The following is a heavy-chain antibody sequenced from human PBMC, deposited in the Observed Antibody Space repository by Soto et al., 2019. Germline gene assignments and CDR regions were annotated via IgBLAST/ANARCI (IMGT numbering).Heavy chain of an antibody. Sequence: GGSLRLSCAASGFTFSSYAMSWVRQAPGKGLEWVSAISGSGGSTYYADSVKGRFTISRDNSKNTLYLQMNSLRAEDTAVYYCAKGGVIEYFDWLLMSQHYYYYMDVWGKGTTVNVSS. V-gene: IGHV3-23*01. CDR1: GFTFSSYA. CDR3: AKGGVIEYFDWLLMSQHYYYYMDV. CDR2: ISGSGGST. D-gene: IGHD3-9*01. J-gene: IGHJ6*03.